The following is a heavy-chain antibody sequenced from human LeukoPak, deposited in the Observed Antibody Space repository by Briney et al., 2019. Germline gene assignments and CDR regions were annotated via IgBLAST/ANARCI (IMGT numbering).Heavy chain of an antibody. D-gene: IGHD3-3*01. CDR2: IYHSGST. J-gene: IGHJ4*02. Sequence: SETLSLTCTVSGYSISSGYYWGWIRQPPGKGLEWIGSIYHSGSTYYNPSLKSRVTISVDTSKNQFSLKLSSVTAADTAVYYCASEYAGYDFWSGYYKGLYYFDYWGQGTLVTVSS. CDR3: ASEYAGYDFWSGYYKGLYYFDY. CDR1: GYSISSGYY. V-gene: IGHV4-38-2*02.